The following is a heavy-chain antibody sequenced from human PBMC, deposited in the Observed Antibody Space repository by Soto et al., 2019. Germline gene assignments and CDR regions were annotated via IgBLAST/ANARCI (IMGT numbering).Heavy chain of an antibody. J-gene: IGHJ5*02. CDR3: SRRAPEGFDP. CDR1: GDSISRSSYC. CDR2: LCYGGET. V-gene: IGHV4-39*02. Sequence: PXETLSLTCTVSGDSISRSSYCWGWIRQPPGKGLEWIGSLCYGGETYYSPSLKSRVIVSVDSSKNHLSLNLSSVTAADTAVYYCSRRAPEGFDPWGQGTLVTVSS.